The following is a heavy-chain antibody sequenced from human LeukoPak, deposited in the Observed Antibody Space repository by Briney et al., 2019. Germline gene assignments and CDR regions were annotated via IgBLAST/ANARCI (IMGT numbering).Heavy chain of an antibody. V-gene: IGHV1-18*01. Sequence: ASVKVSCKASGYTFTRYGISWLRQAAGQGLEGMGWISAYNGNTNYAQKLQGRVTMTTDTSTSTAYMELRSLRSDDTAVYYCARVSVAGDYFDYWGQGTLVTVSS. J-gene: IGHJ4*02. D-gene: IGHD6-19*01. CDR2: ISAYNGNT. CDR1: GYTFTRYG. CDR3: ARVSVAGDYFDY.